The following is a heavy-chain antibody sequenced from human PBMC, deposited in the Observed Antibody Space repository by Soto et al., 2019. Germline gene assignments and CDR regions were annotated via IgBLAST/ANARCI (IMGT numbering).Heavy chain of an antibody. D-gene: IGHD3-10*01. CDR3: ARSGDNGYYFDY. Sequence: RFTISRDNSKNMLYLQMGSLRAEDMAVYYCARSGDNGYYFDYWGQGTLVTVSS. V-gene: IGHV3-64*01. J-gene: IGHJ4*02.